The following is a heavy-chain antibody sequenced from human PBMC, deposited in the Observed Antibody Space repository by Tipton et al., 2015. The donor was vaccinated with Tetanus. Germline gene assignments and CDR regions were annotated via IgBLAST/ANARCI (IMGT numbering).Heavy chain of an antibody. D-gene: IGHD1-26*01. Sequence: TLSLTCTVSGGSISSGGYYWSWIRQHPGKGLEWIGDIYYSGSTYYNPSLKSRVTISVDTAKNQFSLKVNSVTAADTAGYYCARDQARGARGWNYFDCGGQGTLVTVSS. CDR1: GGSISSGGYY. V-gene: IGHV4-31*03. CDR3: ARDQARGARGWNYFDC. J-gene: IGHJ4*02. CDR2: IYYSGST.